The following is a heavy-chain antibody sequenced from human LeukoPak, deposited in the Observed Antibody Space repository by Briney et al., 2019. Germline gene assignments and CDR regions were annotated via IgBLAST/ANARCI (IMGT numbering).Heavy chain of an antibody. CDR1: GYPLSELS. CDR2: YVPEDGKT. V-gene: IGHV1-24*01. D-gene: IGHD1-14*01. J-gene: IGHJ4*02. CDR3: ATESPFGTMKSPDY. Sequence: ASVKVSCKISGYPLSELSMHWVRQAPGKGPEWLGGYVPEDGKTIYAQKFQDRLTMIEDTSTDTAYMELTSLTSEDTAVYYCATESPFGTMKSPDYWGQGTLVTVSS.